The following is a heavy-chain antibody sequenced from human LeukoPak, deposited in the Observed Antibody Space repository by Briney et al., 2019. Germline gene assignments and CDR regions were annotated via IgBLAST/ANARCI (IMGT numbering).Heavy chain of an antibody. Sequence: SETLSLTCTVSGGSISSSSYYWSWIRQPPGKGLEWIGSIYYSGSTYYNPSLKSRVTISVDTSKNQFSLKLSSVTAADTAVYYCAISRDGYNFDYWGQGTLVTVSS. D-gene: IGHD5-24*01. V-gene: IGHV4-39*01. CDR1: GGSISSSSYY. CDR3: AISRDGYNFDY. CDR2: IYYSGST. J-gene: IGHJ4*02.